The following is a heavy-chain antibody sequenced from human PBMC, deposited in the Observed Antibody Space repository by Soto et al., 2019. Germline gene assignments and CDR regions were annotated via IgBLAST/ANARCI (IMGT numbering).Heavy chain of an antibody. CDR3: AHTGDNYDILTGYYKGAFDY. CDR1: GFSLSTSGVG. CDR2: IYWDDDK. V-gene: IGHV2-5*02. J-gene: IGHJ4*02. D-gene: IGHD3-9*01. Sequence: QITLKESGPTLVKPTQTLTLTCTFSGFSLSTSGVGVGWIRQPPGKALEWLALIYWDDDKRYSPSLKSRLTTTKDTSKNQVVLTMTNMDPVDTATYYCAHTGDNYDILTGYYKGAFDYWGQGTLVTVSS.